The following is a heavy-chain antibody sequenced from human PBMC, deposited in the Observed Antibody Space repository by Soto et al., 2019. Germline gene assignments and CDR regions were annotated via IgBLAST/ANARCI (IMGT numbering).Heavy chain of an antibody. CDR3: ARETGENWTYEAH. Sequence: SETLYLTCRVSGAYISDFSWSWIRQPAGKGLEWIGRITINGNTQKNPSFKSRVTMSIDTSRNHFSLDLQSATAADTALYYCARETGENWTYEAHWGPGTLVTVSS. D-gene: IGHD1-7*01. CDR2: ITINGNT. J-gene: IGHJ1*01. V-gene: IGHV4-4*07. CDR1: GAYISDFS.